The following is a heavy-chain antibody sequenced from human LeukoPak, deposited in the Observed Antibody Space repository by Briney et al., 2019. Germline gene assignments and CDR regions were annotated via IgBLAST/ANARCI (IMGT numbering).Heavy chain of an antibody. CDR3: ARDFDS. V-gene: IGHV4-4*07. Sequence: SETLSLTCTVSGGPFSSFHWSWIRQPAGKGLEWLGLIYTSGSTNYSPSLKSRLTMSVDASKHQFSLKLSSVTAADTAVYYCARDFDSWGQGILATVSS. J-gene: IGHJ4*02. CDR1: GGPFSSFH. CDR2: IYTSGST.